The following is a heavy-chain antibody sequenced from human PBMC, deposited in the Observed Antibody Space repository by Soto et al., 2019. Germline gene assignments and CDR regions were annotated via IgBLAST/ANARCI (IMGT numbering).Heavy chain of an antibody. CDR2: ISAYNGNT. D-gene: IGHD1-26*01. Sequence: GASVKVSCKASGYTFTSYGISWVRQAPGQGLEWMGRISAYNGNTNYAQKLQGRVTMTTDTSTSTAYMELRSLRSDDTAVYYCARDRALGATCYYYYGMDVWGQGTTVTVSS. V-gene: IGHV1-18*01. CDR1: GYTFTSYG. CDR3: ARDRALGATCYYYYGMDV. J-gene: IGHJ6*02.